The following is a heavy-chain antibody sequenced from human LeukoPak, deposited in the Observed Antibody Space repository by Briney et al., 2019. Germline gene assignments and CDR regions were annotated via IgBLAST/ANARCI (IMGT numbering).Heavy chain of an antibody. J-gene: IGHJ5*02. CDR2: IYYSGST. CDR1: GGSISTGGNY. CDR3: AKYGAIFGALGDWFDP. V-gene: IGHV4-31*03. Sequence: PSQTLSLTCTVSGGSISTGGNYWSWIRQHPGKGLEWIGYIYYSGSTSYNPSLKSRVTISLDTSKNQFSLKLSSVTAADTAVYYCAKYGAIFGALGDWFDPWGQGSLVTVSS. D-gene: IGHD3-3*01.